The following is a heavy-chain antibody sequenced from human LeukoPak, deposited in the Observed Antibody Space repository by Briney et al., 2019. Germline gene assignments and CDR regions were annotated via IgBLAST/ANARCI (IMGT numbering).Heavy chain of an antibody. CDR3: AKGAKWELPYPFDY. D-gene: IGHD1-26*01. CDR1: GFTFSSYS. J-gene: IGHJ4*02. Sequence: GGSLRLSCAASGFTFSSYSMNWVRQAPGKGLEWVSSISSSSSYIYYADSVKGRFTISRDNAKNSLYLQMNSLRAEDTALYYCAKGAKWELPYPFDYWGQGTLVTVSS. V-gene: IGHV3-21*04. CDR2: ISSSSSYI.